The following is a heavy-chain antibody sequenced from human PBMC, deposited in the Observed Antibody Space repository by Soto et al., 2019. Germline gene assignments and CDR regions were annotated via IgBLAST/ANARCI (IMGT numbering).Heavy chain of an antibody. Sequence: GASVKVSCKASGYTFTSYYMHWARQAPGQGLEWMGIINPSGGSTSYAQKFQGRVTMTRDTSTSTVYMELSSLRSEDTAVYYCAREDSSGYIFDYWGQGTLVTVSS. CDR2: INPSGGST. D-gene: IGHD3-22*01. CDR3: AREDSSGYIFDY. CDR1: GYTFTSYY. J-gene: IGHJ4*02. V-gene: IGHV1-46*01.